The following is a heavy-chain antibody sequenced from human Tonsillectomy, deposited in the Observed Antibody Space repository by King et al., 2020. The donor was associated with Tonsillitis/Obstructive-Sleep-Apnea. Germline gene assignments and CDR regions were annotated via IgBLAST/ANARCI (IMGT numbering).Heavy chain of an antibody. CDR3: ARGDRVAQGNYAMDV. D-gene: IGHD2-15*01. V-gene: IGHV3-74*01. Sequence: VQLVESGGGLVQPGGSLRLSCAASGFTFSSYWMHWVRQAPGKGLVWVSRIKNDGSSTSYADSVKGRFTISRDNAKNTLSLQMNSLRAEDTALYYCARGDRVAQGNYAMDVWGQGTTVTVSS. CDR2: IKNDGSST. CDR1: GFTFSSYW. J-gene: IGHJ6*02.